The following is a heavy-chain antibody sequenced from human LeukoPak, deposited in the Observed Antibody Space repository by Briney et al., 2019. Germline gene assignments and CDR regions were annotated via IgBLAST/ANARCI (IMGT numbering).Heavy chain of an antibody. D-gene: IGHD2-15*01. CDR1: GGSISSGGYS. CDR2: IYHSGYI. Sequence: NTSETLSLTCAVSGGSISSGGYSWSWIRQPPGKGLEWIGYIYHSGYIYYNPSLKSRVSMSVDRSKNQFSLKLNSVTAADTAVYYCARGPPRYCSGGSCYSEEYWFDPWGQGTLVTVSS. J-gene: IGHJ5*02. V-gene: IGHV4-30-2*01. CDR3: ARGPPRYCSGGSCYSEEYWFDP.